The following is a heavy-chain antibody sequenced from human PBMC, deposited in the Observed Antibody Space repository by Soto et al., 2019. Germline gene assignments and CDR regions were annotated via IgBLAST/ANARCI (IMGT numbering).Heavy chain of an antibody. V-gene: IGHV4-39*01. D-gene: IGHD3-16*01. Sequence: QLQLQESGPGLVRPSETLSLTCTVSGDYIGSSAYFWGWTRQSPGKGLEWIASIHHGGNTNYNPSLKSRGSITLDKSTNQFSLKVSSVTAADTAIYYCARHMGPTGVMDWGQGILVTVSS. CDR3: ARHMGPTGVMD. J-gene: IGHJ4*02. CDR1: GDYIGSSAYF. CDR2: IHHGGNT.